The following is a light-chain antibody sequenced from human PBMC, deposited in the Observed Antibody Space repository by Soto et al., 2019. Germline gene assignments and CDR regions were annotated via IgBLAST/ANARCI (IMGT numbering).Light chain of an antibody. CDR1: STDVGSYNL. Sequence: QSVLTQPASVSGSPGQSITISCTGTSTDVGSYNLVSWYQQHPGKAPKFIIYGGVKRPSGVSNRFSGSKSGDTASLTISGLQAADEAYYYCCSYAGRNTVIFGGGTKLTVL. V-gene: IGLV2-23*01. J-gene: IGLJ2*01. CDR3: CSYAGRNTVI. CDR2: GGV.